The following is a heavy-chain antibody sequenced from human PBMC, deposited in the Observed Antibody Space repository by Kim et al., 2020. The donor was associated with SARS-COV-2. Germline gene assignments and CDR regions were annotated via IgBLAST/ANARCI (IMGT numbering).Heavy chain of an antibody. D-gene: IGHD1-26*01. J-gene: IGHJ4*02. V-gene: IGHV3-9*01. Sequence: GGSLRLSCAASGFTFDDYAMHWVRQAPGKGLEWVSGISWNSGSIGYADSVKGRFTISRDNAKNSLYLQMNSLRAEDTALYYCAKAPPGKWELLPDYWGQGTLVTVSS. CDR3: AKAPPGKWELLPDY. CDR2: ISWNSGSI. CDR1: GFTFDDYA.